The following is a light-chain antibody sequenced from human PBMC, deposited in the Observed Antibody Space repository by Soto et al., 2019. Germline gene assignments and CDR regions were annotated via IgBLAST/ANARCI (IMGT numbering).Light chain of an antibody. J-gene: IGLJ2*01. V-gene: IGLV2-23*03. CDR2: EGS. Sequence: QSVLTQPASVSGSPGQSITISCTGTSSDVGSYNFVSWYQQHPGKAPKLMIYEGSKRPSGVSNRFSGSKSGNTASLTISGLQAEDEADYYCCSYAGSSTFGVVFGGGTKVTVL. CDR3: CSYAGSSTFGVV. CDR1: SSDVGSYNF.